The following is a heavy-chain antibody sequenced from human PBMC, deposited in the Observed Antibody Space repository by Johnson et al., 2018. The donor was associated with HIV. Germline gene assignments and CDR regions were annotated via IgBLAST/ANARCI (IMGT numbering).Heavy chain of an antibody. V-gene: IGHV3-30*02. D-gene: IGHD5-24*01. Sequence: QMQLVESGGVVVQSGGSLRLSCAASGFTFSNYGMHWVRQAPGKGLEWVTFIRYDGIIKYYAESVKGRFTISRDNSKNTLSLQMNSLRAEETDVYYCVKDWTEMAPFSDALDIGGQGTMVTVSS. CDR3: VKDWTEMAPFSDALDI. CDR1: GFTFSNYG. CDR2: IRYDGIIK. J-gene: IGHJ3*02.